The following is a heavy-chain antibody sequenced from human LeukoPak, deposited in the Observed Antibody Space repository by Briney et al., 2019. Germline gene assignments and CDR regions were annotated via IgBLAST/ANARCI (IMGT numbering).Heavy chain of an antibody. J-gene: IGHJ4*02. CDR2: IYYSGST. Sequence: SETLSLTCTVSGGSISSYYWSWIRQPPGKGLEWIGYIYYSGSTNYNPSLKSRVTISVDTSKNQFSLKLSSVTAADTAVYYCARDPGYSYGPSDYWGQGTLVTVSS. D-gene: IGHD5-18*01. CDR1: GGSISSYY. CDR3: ARDPGYSYGPSDY. V-gene: IGHV4-59*12.